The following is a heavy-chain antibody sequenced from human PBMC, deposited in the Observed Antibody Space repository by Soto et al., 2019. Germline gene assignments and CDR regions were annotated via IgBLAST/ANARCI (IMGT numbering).Heavy chain of an antibody. Sequence: SDTLSPTSCVYGGFSSGPSGSCIRTPPWKGLTLIGEINHSGSTNYNPSLKSRVTISVDTSKNQFSLKLSSVTAADTGVYYCARGRARSIAARHYYYYGMDVWRQGTTVTGSS. V-gene: IGHV4-34*01. CDR2: INHSGST. CDR1: GGFSSGPS. D-gene: IGHD6-6*01. J-gene: IGHJ6*02. CDR3: ARGRARSIAARHYYYYGMDV.